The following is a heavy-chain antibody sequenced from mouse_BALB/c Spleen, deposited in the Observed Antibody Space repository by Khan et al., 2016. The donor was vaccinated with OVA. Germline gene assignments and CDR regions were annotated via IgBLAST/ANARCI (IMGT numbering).Heavy chain of an antibody. V-gene: IGHV2-6-4*01. Sequence: VQLKESGPGLVAPSQSLSITCTVSGLSLSRYNIHWVRQPPGKGLEWLGMIWGGGGTDYNSTLKSRLSISKDNSKSQVFLKMNSLQTDDSAMYYCARAYYRYDGYYAMDYWGQGTSVTVSS. CDR3: ARAYYRYDGYYAMDY. J-gene: IGHJ4*01. CDR2: IWGGGGT. CDR1: GLSLSRYN. D-gene: IGHD2-14*01.